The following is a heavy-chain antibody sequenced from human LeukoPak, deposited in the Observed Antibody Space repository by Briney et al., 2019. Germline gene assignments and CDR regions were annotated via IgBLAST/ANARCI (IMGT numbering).Heavy chain of an antibody. D-gene: IGHD4/OR15-4a*01. J-gene: IGHJ4*02. CDR3: AKESGALGAPLYDY. CDR2: ISDNGGGR. V-gene: IGHV3-23*01. Sequence: GGSLRLSCGASGFIFRNYAMSWVRQAPGEGLEWVSGISDNGGGRYYADSVKGRFTISRDNSKNMLYLQMKSLRAEDTAVYYCAKESGALGAPLYDYWGRGILVTASS. CDR1: GFIFRNYA.